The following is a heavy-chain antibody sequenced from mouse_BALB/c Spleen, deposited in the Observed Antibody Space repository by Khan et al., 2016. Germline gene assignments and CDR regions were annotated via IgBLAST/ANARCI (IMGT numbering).Heavy chain of an antibody. Sequence: VQLKQSGPELVKPGASVKMSCKASGYTFTSYVMHWVKQKPGQGLEWIGYINPYNDGTKYNEKFKGKATLTSDKSSSTAYMELSSLTSEDAAVYYCARSLYRDAMDYWGQGTSVTVSS. J-gene: IGHJ4*01. CDR1: GYTFTSYV. CDR3: ARSLYRDAMDY. D-gene: IGHD1-1*01. CDR2: INPYNDGT. V-gene: IGHV1S136*01.